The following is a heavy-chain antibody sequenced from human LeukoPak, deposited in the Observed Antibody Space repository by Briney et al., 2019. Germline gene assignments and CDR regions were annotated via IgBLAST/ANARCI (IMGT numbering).Heavy chain of an antibody. CDR1: GYTFTGYY. CDR2: INPNSGGT. Sequence: ASVKVSCKASGYTFTGYYMHWVRQAPGQGLEWMGWINPNSGGTNYAQKFQGRVTMTRDTSISTAYMELSSLRSEDTAVYYCARVNCYDFWSGYYPWDYYYYMDVWGKGTTVTVSS. J-gene: IGHJ6*03. D-gene: IGHD3-3*01. CDR3: ARVNCYDFWSGYYPWDYYYYMDV. V-gene: IGHV1-2*02.